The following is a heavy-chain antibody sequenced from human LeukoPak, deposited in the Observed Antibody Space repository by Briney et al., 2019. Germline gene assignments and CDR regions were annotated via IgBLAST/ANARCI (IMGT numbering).Heavy chain of an antibody. CDR3: AKDWGIAVAGTLGY. D-gene: IGHD6-19*01. CDR2: ISGSGGST. Sequence: GGSLRLSCAASGFTFSSYGMHWVRQAPGKGLEWVSAISGSGGSTYYADSVKGRFTISRDNSKNTLYLQMNSLRAEDTAVYYCAKDWGIAVAGTLGYWGQGTLVTVSS. V-gene: IGHV3-23*01. J-gene: IGHJ4*02. CDR1: GFTFSSYG.